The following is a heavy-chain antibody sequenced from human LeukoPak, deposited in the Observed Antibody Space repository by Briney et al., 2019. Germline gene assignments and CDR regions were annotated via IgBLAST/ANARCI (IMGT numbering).Heavy chain of an antibody. J-gene: IGHJ6*02. CDR1: GFTFSAYG. CDR2: ISYDGSDK. V-gene: IGHV3-30*03. Sequence: PGGSLRLSCAASGFTFSAYGMHWVRQAPGKGLEWVAFISYDGSDKYYTDSVKGRFTISRDNSKNTLYLQMNSLRAEDTAVFYCARDRSSSSFYGMDVWGQGTTVTVS. D-gene: IGHD6-13*01. CDR3: ARDRSSSSFYGMDV.